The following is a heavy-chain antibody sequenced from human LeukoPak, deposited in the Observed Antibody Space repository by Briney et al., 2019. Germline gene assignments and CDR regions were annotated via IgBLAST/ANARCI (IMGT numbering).Heavy chain of an antibody. D-gene: IGHD6-19*01. CDR2: IYRSGST. CDR1: GYSISNGYY. CDR3: ARRHSSGWFYY. Sequence: SETLSLTCTVSGYSISNGYYWDWIRQPPGRGLEWIGNIYRSGSTSYNPSLKSRVTISVDTSKNQFSLKVNSVTAADTAVYYCARRHSSGWFYYWGQGTLVTVSS. J-gene: IGHJ4*02. V-gene: IGHV4-38-2*02.